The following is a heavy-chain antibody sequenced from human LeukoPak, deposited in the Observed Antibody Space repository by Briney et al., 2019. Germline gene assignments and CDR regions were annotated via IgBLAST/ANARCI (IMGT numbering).Heavy chain of an antibody. CDR3: VRGPGPLPLGGVVGLLSPRLKKGKTYFDP. CDR2: INWNGGST. D-gene: IGHD3-16*01. V-gene: IGHV3-20*04. Sequence: GGSLRLSCAASGFTFDDYAMSWVRQAPGKGLEWVSGINWNGGSTGYADSVKGRFTISGDNARNSLSLQMNSLRVEETAVYYCVRGPGPLPLGGVVGLLSPRLKKGKTYFDPWGQGTLVTVSS. J-gene: IGHJ5*02. CDR1: GFTFDDYA.